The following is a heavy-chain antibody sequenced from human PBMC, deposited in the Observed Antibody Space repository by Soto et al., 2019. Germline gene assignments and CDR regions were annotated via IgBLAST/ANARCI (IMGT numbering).Heavy chain of an antibody. V-gene: IGHV3-7*05. CDR3: ARDGVAPGLYFDY. Sequence: XSMRLSYAASGFTFSDYWMHWVLQVPGKGLEWVASIKYDGAEKSYVDSVKGRFTISRDNPKNSVYLQMASLRAEDTAVYYCARDGVAPGLYFDYWGQGTPVTVSS. CDR2: IKYDGAEK. J-gene: IGHJ4*02. CDR1: GFTFSDYW. D-gene: IGHD3-10*01.